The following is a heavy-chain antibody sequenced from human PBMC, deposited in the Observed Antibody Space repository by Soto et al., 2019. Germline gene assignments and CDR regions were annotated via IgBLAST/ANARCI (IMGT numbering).Heavy chain of an antibody. V-gene: IGHV1-3*01. CDR3: ARLSSGSGAY. Sequence: GASVKVSCKASGFTFTAYLIHWVRQAPGQGLEWMGWVNADNGDTKYSQKFQGRVTITRDTSATTAYMDVGSLRPEDTAVYFCARLSSGSGAYGGQGSLVTVFS. D-gene: IGHD1-26*01. CDR1: GFTFTAYL. CDR2: VNADNGDT. J-gene: IGHJ4*02.